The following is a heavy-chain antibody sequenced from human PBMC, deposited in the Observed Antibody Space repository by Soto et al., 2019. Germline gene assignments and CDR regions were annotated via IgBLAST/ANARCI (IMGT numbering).Heavy chain of an antibody. CDR3: ARDPSRYNWNYGNWFDP. D-gene: IGHD1-7*01. Sequence: SVKVSCKASGGTFSSYAISWVRQAPGQGLEWMGGIIPIFGTANYAQKFQGRVTITADKSTSTAYMELSSLRSEDTAVYYCARDPSRYNWNYGNWFDPWGQGTLVTVSS. V-gene: IGHV1-69*06. J-gene: IGHJ5*02. CDR2: IIPIFGTA. CDR1: GGTFSSYA.